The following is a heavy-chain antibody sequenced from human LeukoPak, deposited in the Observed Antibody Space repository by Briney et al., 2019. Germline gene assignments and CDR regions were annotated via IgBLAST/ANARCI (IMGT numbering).Heavy chain of an antibody. CDR1: GFTITAYA. CDR3: AKATHYYDSSGYNGVFDY. Sequence: GGSLRLSCAASGFTITAYALSWVRQAPGKGLEWVAAITGTADNTHYADSVQGRFTISRDNSENTLFLQMNSLRAEDAAVYYCAKATHYYDSSGYNGVFDYWGQGTLVT. J-gene: IGHJ4*02. D-gene: IGHD3-22*01. CDR2: ITGTADNT. V-gene: IGHV3-23*01.